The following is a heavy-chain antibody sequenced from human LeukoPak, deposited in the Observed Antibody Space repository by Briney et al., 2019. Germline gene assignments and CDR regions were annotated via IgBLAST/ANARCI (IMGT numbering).Heavy chain of an antibody. CDR1: GGTFSSYA. V-gene: IGHV1-69*05. Sequence: SVKVSCKASGGTFSSYAISWVRQAPGQGVEWMGRIIPIFGTANYAQKFQGRVTITTDESTSTAYMELSSLRSEDTAVYYCASRFTNYGGNSSDAFDIWGQGTMVTVSS. CDR3: ASRFTNYGGNSSDAFDI. J-gene: IGHJ3*02. CDR2: IIPIFGTA. D-gene: IGHD4-23*01.